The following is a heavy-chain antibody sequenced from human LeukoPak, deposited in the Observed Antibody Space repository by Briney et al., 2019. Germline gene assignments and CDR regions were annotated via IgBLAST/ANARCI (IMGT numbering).Heavy chain of an antibody. V-gene: IGHV3-74*01. Sequence: GGSLRLSCAASGFTFSSYWMHWVRQAPGKGLVWVSCINGDGGRTNYADSVKGRFTISRDNSKNTLYLQMNSLRAEDTAVYYCARDLDSSGYYDYWGQGTLVTVSS. J-gene: IGHJ4*02. CDR2: INGDGGRT. CDR1: GFTFSSYW. CDR3: ARDLDSSGYYDY. D-gene: IGHD3-22*01.